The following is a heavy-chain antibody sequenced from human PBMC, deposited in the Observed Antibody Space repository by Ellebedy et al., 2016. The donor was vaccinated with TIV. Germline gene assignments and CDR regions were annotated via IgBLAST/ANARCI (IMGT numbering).Heavy chain of an antibody. V-gene: IGHV3-23*01. CDR1: GFIFSNYG. CDR3: VNLGVTMIRGPRY. Sequence: GESLKISCAASGFIFSNYGMSWVRQAPGKGLEWVSAISGSGDSTYYVDSVKGRFTISRDNSKNTQYLQMNGLRAEDTAVYYCVNLGVTMIRGPRYWGQGTLVTVSS. CDR2: ISGSGDST. J-gene: IGHJ4*02. D-gene: IGHD3-10*01.